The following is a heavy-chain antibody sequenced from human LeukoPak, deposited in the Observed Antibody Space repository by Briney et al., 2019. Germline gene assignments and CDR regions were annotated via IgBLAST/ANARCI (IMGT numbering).Heavy chain of an antibody. CDR2: ISGSGGST. CDR1: GFTFSSYA. Sequence: GSLRLSCAASGFTFSSYALSRVRQAPGKGLEWVSAISGSGGSTYYADSVKGRFTISRDNSKNTLYLQMNSLRAEDTAVYYCAKDDGSGCYSGAFDIWGQGTMVTVSS. CDR3: AKDDGSGCYSGAFDI. V-gene: IGHV3-23*01. D-gene: IGHD3-22*01. J-gene: IGHJ3*02.